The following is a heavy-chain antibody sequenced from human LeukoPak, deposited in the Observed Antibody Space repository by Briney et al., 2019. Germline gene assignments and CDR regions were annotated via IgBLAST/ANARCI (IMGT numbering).Heavy chain of an antibody. CDR3: ASVRRAGYYYYYGMDV. V-gene: IGHV1-69*13. D-gene: IGHD3-10*02. CDR2: IIPIFGTA. J-gene: IGHJ6*04. CDR1: GGTFSSCA. Sequence: SVKVSCKASGGTFSSCAISWVRQAPGQGLEWMGGIIPIFGTANYAQKFQGRVTITADESTSTAYMELSSLRSEDTAVYYCASVRRAGYYYYYGMDVWGKGTTVTVSS.